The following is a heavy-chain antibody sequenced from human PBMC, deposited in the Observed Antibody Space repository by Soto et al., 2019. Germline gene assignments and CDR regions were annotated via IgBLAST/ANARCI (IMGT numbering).Heavy chain of an antibody. J-gene: IGHJ6*02. CDR2: ISAYNGNT. CDR3: ARDAIAAAGTAVYYYYYGMDV. V-gene: IGHV1-18*01. Sequence: ASVKVSCKASGYTFTSYGISWVRQAPGQGLEWMGWISAYNGNTNYAQKLQGRVTMTTDTSTSTAYMELRSLRSDDTAVYYCARDAIAAAGTAVYYYYYGMDVWGQGTTVTVS. CDR1: GYTFTSYG. D-gene: IGHD6-13*01.